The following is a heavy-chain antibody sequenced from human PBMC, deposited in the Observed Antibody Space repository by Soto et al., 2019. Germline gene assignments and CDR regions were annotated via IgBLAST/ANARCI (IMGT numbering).Heavy chain of an antibody. J-gene: IGHJ3*02. CDR2: IYYSGST. CDR1: GGYISSYY. CDR3: ARVETTVVTPAFDI. V-gene: IGHV4-59*01. Sequence: SETLSLTCTVSGGYISSYYWSWIRQPPGKGLEWIGYIYYSGSTNYNPSLKSRVTISVDTSKNQFSLKLSSVTAADTAVYYCARVETTVVTPAFDIWGQGTMVTVSS. D-gene: IGHD4-17*01.